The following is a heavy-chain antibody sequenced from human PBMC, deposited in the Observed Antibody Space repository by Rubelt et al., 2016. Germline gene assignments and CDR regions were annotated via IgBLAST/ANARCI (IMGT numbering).Heavy chain of an antibody. CDR3: ARVTTVTNDNGFDP. CDR2: IYPGDSDT. J-gene: IGHJ5*02. Sequence: EVQLVQSGAEVKKPGESLRISCKGSGYSFTSYWISWVRQMPGKGLEWMGIIYPGDSDTRYSPALHGKVTIAADKSISTAYLQWSSRKASDTAMYYCARVTTVTNDNGFDPWGQGTLVTVSS. D-gene: IGHD4-17*01. V-gene: IGHV5-51*01. CDR1: GYSFTSYW.